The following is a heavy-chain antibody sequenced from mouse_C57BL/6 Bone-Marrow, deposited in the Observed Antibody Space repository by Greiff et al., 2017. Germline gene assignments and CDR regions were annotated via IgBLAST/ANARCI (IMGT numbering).Heavy chain of an antibody. CDR3: ARSGDYDLYAMDY. J-gene: IGHJ4*01. CDR2: IDPSDSYT. D-gene: IGHD2-4*01. CDR1: GYTFTSYW. Sequence: QVQLQQPGAELVMPGASVKLSCKASGYTFTSYWMHWVKQRPGQGLEWIGEIDPSDSYTNYNQKFKGKSTLTVDKSSSTAYMQPSSLTSEDSAVYYCARSGDYDLYAMDYWGQGTSVTVSS. V-gene: IGHV1-69*01.